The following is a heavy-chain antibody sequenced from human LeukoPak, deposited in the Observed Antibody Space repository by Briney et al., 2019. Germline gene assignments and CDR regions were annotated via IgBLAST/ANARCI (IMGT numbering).Heavy chain of an antibody. V-gene: IGHV5-51*01. CDR2: IYPGDSDT. CDR1: GYSLTTYW. CDR3: ARHEHYDSSGYYYGY. D-gene: IGHD3-22*01. J-gene: IGHJ4*02. Sequence: GESLKISCKGSGYSLTTYWIGWVRQMPGKGLEWMGIIYPGDSDTRYSPSFQGQVTISADKSISTAYLQWSSLKASDTAMYYCARHEHYDSSGYYYGYWGQGTLVTVSS.